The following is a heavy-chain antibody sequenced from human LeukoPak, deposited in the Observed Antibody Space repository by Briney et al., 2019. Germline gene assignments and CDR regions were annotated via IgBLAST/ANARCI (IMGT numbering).Heavy chain of an antibody. CDR3: ERGRVSSSTWHSTYYNYFYMDV. J-gene: IGHJ6*03. CDR2: VDHTGIT. Sequence: SETLSLTCSVSDDSITMYYWTWIRQPPGKGLEWIGYVDHTGITNFSPSLNGRVSISRDTTKNLFSLRVRSVTAADTAVYFCERGRVSSSTWHSTYYNYFYMDVWGKGTTVTVSS. D-gene: IGHD5-12*01. CDR1: DDSITMYY. V-gene: IGHV4-59*01.